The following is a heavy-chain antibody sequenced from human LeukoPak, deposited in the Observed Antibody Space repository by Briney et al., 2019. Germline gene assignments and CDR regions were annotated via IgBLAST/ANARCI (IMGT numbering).Heavy chain of an antibody. J-gene: IGHJ4*02. D-gene: IGHD4-17*01. CDR1: GFTFSDHY. CDR3: ARDDGDYEAGY. Sequence: GGSLRLSCAASGFTFSDHYMSWIRQAPGKGLEWVSYISSSGTTAYYADSVKGRFVISRDNAKNSLYLQLNSLRAEDTAVYYCARDDGDYEAGYWGQGTLVTVSS. V-gene: IGHV3-11*01. CDR2: ISSSGTTA.